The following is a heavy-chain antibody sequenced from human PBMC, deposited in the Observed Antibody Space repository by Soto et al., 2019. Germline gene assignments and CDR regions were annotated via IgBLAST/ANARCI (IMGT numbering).Heavy chain of an antibody. CDR1: GFTSWDYD. CDR2: ISYDGSNK. D-gene: IGHD6-13*01. Sequence: QVQLVESGGALVKPGGSLRLSCAASGFTSWDYDMSWIRQAPGKGLEWVAVISYDGSNKYYADSVKGRFTISRDNSKNTLYLQMNSLRAEDTAVYYCARARGSSRSLDVWGQGTTVTVSS. V-gene: IGHV3-30-3*01. CDR3: ARARGSSRSLDV. J-gene: IGHJ6*02.